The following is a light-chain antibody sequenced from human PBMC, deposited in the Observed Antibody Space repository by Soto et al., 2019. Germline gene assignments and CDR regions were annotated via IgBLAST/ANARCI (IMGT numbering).Light chain of an antibody. V-gene: IGKV3-20*01. J-gene: IGKJ1*01. CDR1: QSVSSSY. Sequence: LLYQSPVTLSLYPGERATLSCRASQSVSSSYLAWYQQKPGQAPRLLIYGASSRATGIPDRFSGSGSGTDFTLTISRLEPEDFAVYYCQQYGSSPRTFGQGTKVAIK. CDR2: GAS. CDR3: QQYGSSPRT.